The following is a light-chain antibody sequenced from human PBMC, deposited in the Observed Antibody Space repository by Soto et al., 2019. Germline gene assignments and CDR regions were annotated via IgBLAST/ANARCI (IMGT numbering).Light chain of an antibody. CDR2: AAS. CDR1: QTFNNY. CDR3: QQSYSSSWT. Sequence: DIQMTQSLPTLSASVGDRVAITCRASQTFNNYLNWYQHKPGKAPKLLIYAASSLQSGVPSRFSGSGSGTDFTLTISGLQPEDSATYYCQQSYSSSWTFGQGTKVDIK. J-gene: IGKJ1*01. V-gene: IGKV1-39*01.